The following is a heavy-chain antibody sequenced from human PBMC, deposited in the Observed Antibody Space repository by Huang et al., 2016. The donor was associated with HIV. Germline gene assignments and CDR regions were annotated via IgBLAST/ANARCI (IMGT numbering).Heavy chain of an antibody. CDR2: INPKRGGT. Sequence: QVQLVQSGAEVKNPGASVRVSCKASGYTLTDSNIHWVRQAPGQGLECMGGINPKRGGTTYEQRFQGRITMTRDTTISTVHMDLRRIQSDDTAVYFCARDWSFGSSTSPADWGQGTLVTVSS. J-gene: IGHJ4*02. D-gene: IGHD6-6*01. CDR3: ARDWSFGSSTSPAD. V-gene: IGHV1-2*02. CDR1: GYTLTDSN.